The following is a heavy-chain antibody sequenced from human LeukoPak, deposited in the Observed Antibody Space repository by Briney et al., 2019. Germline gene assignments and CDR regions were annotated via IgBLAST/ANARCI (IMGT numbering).Heavy chain of an antibody. CDR1: GGTFSSYA. J-gene: IGHJ6*03. V-gene: IGHV1-69*05. CDR2: IIPIFGTA. Sequence: ASVKVSCKASGGTFSSYAISWVRQAPGQGLEWMGGIIPIFGTANYAQKFQGRVTITTDESTSTAYMELSSLRSEDTAVYYCARGLYQLPPCYYYYYMDVWGKGTTVTVSS. D-gene: IGHD2-2*01. CDR3: ARGLYQLPPCYYYYYMDV.